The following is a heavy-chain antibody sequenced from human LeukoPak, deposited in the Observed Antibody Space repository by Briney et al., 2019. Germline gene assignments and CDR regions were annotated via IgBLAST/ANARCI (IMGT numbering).Heavy chain of an antibody. CDR2: INTDGSRI. D-gene: IGHD3-9*01. V-gene: IGHV3-53*01. Sequence: GGSLRLSCAASGFTVSSNYMSWVRQAPGQGLVWVSRINTDGSRIYYADSVKGRFTISRDNSKNTLYLQMNSLRAEDTAVYYCAKGERFDWPHWGQGTLVTVSS. CDR1: GFTVSSNY. J-gene: IGHJ4*02. CDR3: AKGERFDWPH.